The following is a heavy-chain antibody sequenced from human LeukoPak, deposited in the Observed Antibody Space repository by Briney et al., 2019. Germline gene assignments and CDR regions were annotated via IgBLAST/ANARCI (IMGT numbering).Heavy chain of an antibody. J-gene: IGHJ4*02. Sequence: GGSLRLSCAASGFTFSDYYMGWIRQAPGKGLEWVSYISSSGSTIYYADSVKGRFTISRDNAKNSLYLQMNSLRAEDTAVYYCARGTLSGSYSLDYWGQGTLVTVSS. V-gene: IGHV3-11*01. CDR3: ARGTLSGSYSLDY. CDR2: ISSSGSTI. CDR1: GFTFSDYY. D-gene: IGHD1-26*01.